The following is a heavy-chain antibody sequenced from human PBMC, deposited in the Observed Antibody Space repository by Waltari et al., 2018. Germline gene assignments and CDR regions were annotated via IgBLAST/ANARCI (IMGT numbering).Heavy chain of an antibody. D-gene: IGHD6-19*01. CDR3: AREALSKQWLVGWFDP. CDR2: INSDGRRT. Sequence: EVQLVESGGGLVQPGGSLRLSCAASGFTFSSYWMHWVRQAPGKGLVGGSRINSDGRRTSYADSVKGRFTISRDNAKNTLYLQMNSRRAEDTAVYYCAREALSKQWLVGWFDPWGQGTLVTVSS. V-gene: IGHV3-74*01. J-gene: IGHJ5*02. CDR1: GFTFSSYW.